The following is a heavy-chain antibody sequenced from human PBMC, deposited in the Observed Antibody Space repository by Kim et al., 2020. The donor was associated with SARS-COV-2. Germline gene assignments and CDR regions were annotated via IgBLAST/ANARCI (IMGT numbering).Heavy chain of an antibody. V-gene: IGHV1-8*01. CDR3: ARMIFGGNWNYFDS. J-gene: IGHJ4*02. CDR2: TNPDNGDT. D-gene: IGHD2-21*01. Sequence: ASVKVSCKASGYTFSSHEINWVRQSTGQGLEWMGWTNPDNGDTVYSQKFQGRVTMTTDTSINTVYLELTSLRPEDSAIYYCARMIFGGNWNYFDSWGRGTLVTVSS. CDR1: GYTFSSHE.